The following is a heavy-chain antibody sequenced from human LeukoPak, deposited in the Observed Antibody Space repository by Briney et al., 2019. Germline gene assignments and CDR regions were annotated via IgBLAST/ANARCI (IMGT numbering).Heavy chain of an antibody. Sequence: GGSLRLSCAASGFTFSNYWMHWVRQAPGKGLVWVSRIKSDGSRTDYADSVKGRFTISRDNAKNTLCLQMNSLRAEDTAVYYCARELPFDYWGQGTLVTVS. J-gene: IGHJ4*02. D-gene: IGHD2-15*01. CDR3: ARELPFDY. CDR1: GFTFSNYW. V-gene: IGHV3-74*01. CDR2: IKSDGSRT.